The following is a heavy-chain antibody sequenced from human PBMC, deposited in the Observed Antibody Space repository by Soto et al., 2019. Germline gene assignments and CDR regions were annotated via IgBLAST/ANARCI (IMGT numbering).Heavy chain of an antibody. CDR3: ARAVTAARPEDY. CDR2: IYYSGST. Sequence: SETLSLTCTVSGGSISSYYWSWIRQPPGKGLEWIGYIYYSGSTNYNPSLKSRVTISVDTSKNQFSLKLSSVTAADTAEYYCARAVTAARPEDYWGQGTLVTVSS. V-gene: IGHV4-59*01. D-gene: IGHD6-6*01. J-gene: IGHJ4*02. CDR1: GGSISSYY.